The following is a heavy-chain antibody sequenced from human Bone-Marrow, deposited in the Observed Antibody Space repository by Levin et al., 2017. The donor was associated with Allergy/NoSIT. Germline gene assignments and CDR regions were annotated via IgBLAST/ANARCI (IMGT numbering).Heavy chain of an antibody. CDR3: ARDLAYCGGDCYSPDYYYGMDV. J-gene: IGHJ6*02. D-gene: IGHD2-21*02. CDR1: GFTFSDYY. V-gene: IGHV3-11*01. CDR2: ISSSGSTI. Sequence: SCAASGFTFSDYYMSWIRQAPGKGLEWVSYISSSGSTIYYADSVKGRFTISRDNAKNSLYLQMNSLRAEDTAVYYCARDLAYCGGDCYSPDYYYGMDVWGQGTTVTVSS.